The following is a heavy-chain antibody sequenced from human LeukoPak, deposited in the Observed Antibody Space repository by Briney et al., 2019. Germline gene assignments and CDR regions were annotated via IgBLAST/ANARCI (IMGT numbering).Heavy chain of an antibody. V-gene: IGHV4-39*01. J-gene: IGHJ4*02. Sequence: PSETLSLTCTVSGGSISSYYWSWIRQPPGKGLEWIGSIYYSGSTYYNPSLKSRVTISVDTSKNQFSLKLGSVTAADTAVYYCARLIAVAGYIDYWGQGTLVTVSS. CDR2: IYYSGST. CDR3: ARLIAVAGYIDY. D-gene: IGHD6-19*01. CDR1: GGSISSYY.